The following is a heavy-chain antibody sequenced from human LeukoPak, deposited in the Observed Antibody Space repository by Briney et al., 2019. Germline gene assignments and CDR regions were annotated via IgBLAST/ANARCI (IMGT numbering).Heavy chain of an antibody. J-gene: IGHJ4*02. V-gene: IGHV4-59*08. D-gene: IGHD2/OR15-2a*01. Sequence: PSETLSLTCTVSGGSISSYYWSWIRQPPGKGLERIAYISDIGNINYNPSLKSRVTISLDTSKNQFSLKLSSVTAADTAVYYCAGRHPRNTVDFSGQGTLVTVSS. CDR2: ISDIGNI. CDR3: AGRHPRNTVDF. CDR1: GGSISSYY.